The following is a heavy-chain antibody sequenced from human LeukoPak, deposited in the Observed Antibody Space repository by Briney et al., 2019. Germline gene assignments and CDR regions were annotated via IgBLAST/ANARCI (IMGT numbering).Heavy chain of an antibody. J-gene: IGHJ3*01. CDR2: IYSGNT. CDR3: VREDNAFDV. CDR1: EVTFSSHW. Sequence: GGSLRLSCGASEVTFSSHWMHWVRQAPGKGLVWVSGIYSGNTAYADSVKGRFTISRDDAENTLYLQMNSLRGEDTAVYYCVREDNAFDVWGQGTVVTVSS. V-gene: IGHV3-74*01.